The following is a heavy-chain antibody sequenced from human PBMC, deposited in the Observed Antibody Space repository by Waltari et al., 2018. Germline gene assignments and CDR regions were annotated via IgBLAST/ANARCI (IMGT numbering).Heavy chain of an antibody. Sequence: QVQLVESGGRFVKPGGSLRLSGAASVFTFRDFFLSWIRQVPGRGLEWFAYMSSTREIIYYADSVRGRFTISRDNARKSLYLDMNSLRAEDTAVYYCARAGFDHQSSGYGMDVWGQGTTVTVSS. CDR2: MSSTREII. V-gene: IGHV3-11*01. J-gene: IGHJ6*02. D-gene: IGHD3-22*01. CDR3: ARAGFDHQSSGYGMDV. CDR1: VFTFRDFF.